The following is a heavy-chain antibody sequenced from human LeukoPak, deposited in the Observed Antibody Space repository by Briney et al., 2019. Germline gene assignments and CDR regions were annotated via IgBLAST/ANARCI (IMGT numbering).Heavy chain of an antibody. Sequence: ASVKVSCKASGYTFTSYYMHWVRQAPGQGLEWMGIINPSGGSTSYAQKFQGRVTMTRDTSTSTVYMELSSLRSEDTAVYYCATCLYYDILTGPQGHFDYWGQGTPVTVSS. CDR3: ATCLYYDILTGPQGHFDY. D-gene: IGHD3-9*01. V-gene: IGHV1-46*01. CDR1: GYTFTSYY. J-gene: IGHJ4*02. CDR2: INPSGGST.